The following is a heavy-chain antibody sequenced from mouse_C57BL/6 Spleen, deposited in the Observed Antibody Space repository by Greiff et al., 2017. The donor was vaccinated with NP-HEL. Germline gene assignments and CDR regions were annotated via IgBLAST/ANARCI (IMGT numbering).Heavy chain of an antibody. V-gene: IGHV1-47*01. CDR1: GYTFTTYP. J-gene: IGHJ2*01. D-gene: IGHD2-4*01. Sequence: QVQLQQSGAELVKPGASVKMSCKASGYTFTTYPIEWMKQNHGKSLEWIGNFHPYNDDTKYNEKFKGKATLTVDKSSSTVYLELSRLTSDDSAVYDCARGKDDSYYLDYWGQGTTLTVSS. CDR3: ARGKDDSYYLDY. CDR2: FHPYNDDT.